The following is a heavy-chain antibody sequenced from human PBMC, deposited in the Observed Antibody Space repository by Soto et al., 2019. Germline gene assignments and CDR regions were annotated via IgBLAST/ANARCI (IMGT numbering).Heavy chain of an antibody. Sequence: QVQLVESGGGVVQPGRSLRLSCVASGFTFSSYGMHWVRQAPGKGLEWVAVIWYDGSDKYYADSVKGRFTISRDNSTHTLYLQMNSLRAEATAVYQCARERLLPVTPYNYCYGLDVWGQGTTVTVSS. V-gene: IGHV3-33*01. J-gene: IGHJ6*02. D-gene: IGHD4-17*01. CDR1: GFTFSSYG. CDR2: IWYDGSDK. CDR3: ARERLLPVTPYNYCYGLDV.